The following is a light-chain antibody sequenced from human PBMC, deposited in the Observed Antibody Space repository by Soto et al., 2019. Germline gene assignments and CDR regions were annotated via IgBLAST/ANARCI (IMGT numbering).Light chain of an antibody. Sequence: EIVLTQSPGTLSLSPGERGTLSCRASQSVSSSFLAWYLQKPGQAPRLLIFGATSRATGIPDRFTGSGSGTDFTLTISRLEPEDFAVYYCQQYGSSPTTFGQGTKVDI. CDR3: QQYGSSPTT. J-gene: IGKJ1*01. CDR1: QSVSSSF. CDR2: GAT. V-gene: IGKV3-20*01.